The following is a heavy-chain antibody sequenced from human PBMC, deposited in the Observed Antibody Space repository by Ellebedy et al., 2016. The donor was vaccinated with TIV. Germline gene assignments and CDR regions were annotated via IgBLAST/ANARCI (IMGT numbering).Heavy chain of an antibody. CDR1: GLTLSNYA. D-gene: IGHD4-17*01. CDR3: ARVYGEPY. V-gene: IGHV3-23*01. CDR2: ILGSGGRT. Sequence: GESLKISCAASGLTLSNYALSWLRQAPGKGLEWVSTILGSGGRTYYADSAKGRFTISRDSSSNTLYMQMNSLGAEDSAVYYCARVYGEPYWGQGTLVTVSS. J-gene: IGHJ4*02.